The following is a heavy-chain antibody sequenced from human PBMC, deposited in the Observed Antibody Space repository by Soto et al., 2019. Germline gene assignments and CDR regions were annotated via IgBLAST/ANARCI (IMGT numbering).Heavy chain of an antibody. CDR1: GYPFTTYA. Sequence: QVQLVQSGAEVKKPGASVKVSCKASGYPFTTYAVHWVRQAPGQGLEWMGWINTGSGNTRYSQKFQGRLTITMDKYASTAYMELSSLNSDDTAVYFCARDGYCSSGGSCYSVYWGQGTPVTVSS. D-gene: IGHD2-15*01. CDR3: ARDGYCSSGGSCYSVY. J-gene: IGHJ4*02. V-gene: IGHV1-3*04. CDR2: INTGSGNT.